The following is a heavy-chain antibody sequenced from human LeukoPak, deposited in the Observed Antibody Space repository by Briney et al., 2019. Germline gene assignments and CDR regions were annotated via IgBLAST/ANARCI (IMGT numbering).Heavy chain of an antibody. D-gene: IGHD2-2*02. J-gene: IGHJ3*02. CDR2: IYYSGST. CDR1: GGSISSYY. CDR3: ARGGCSSTSCYTRRAFDI. V-gene: IGHV4-59*01. Sequence: SETLSLTCTVSGGSISSYYWSWIRQPPGKGLEWIGYIYYSGSTNYNPSLKSRVTISVDTSKNQFSLKLSSVTAADTAVYYCARGGCSSTSCYTRRAFDIWGQGTMVTVSS.